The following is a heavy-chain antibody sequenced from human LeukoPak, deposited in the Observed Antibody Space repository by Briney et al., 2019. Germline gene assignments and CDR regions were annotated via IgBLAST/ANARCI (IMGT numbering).Heavy chain of an antibody. J-gene: IGHJ4*02. Sequence: PSETLSLTCAVYGGSFSDYYWSWIRQPPGRGLEWIGEINHSGSTNYNPSLKSRVTISVDTSKNQFSLKLSSVTAADTAVHYCARGSPFFPFDYWGQGTLVTVSS. V-gene: IGHV4-34*01. CDR2: INHSGST. CDR1: GGSFSDYY. CDR3: ARGSPFFPFDY. D-gene: IGHD3-3*01.